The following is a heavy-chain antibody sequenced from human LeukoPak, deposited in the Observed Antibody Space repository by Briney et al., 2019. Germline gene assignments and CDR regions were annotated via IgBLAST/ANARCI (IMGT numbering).Heavy chain of an antibody. V-gene: IGHV3-48*04. J-gene: IGHJ6*03. D-gene: IGHD4-17*01. Sequence: PGGSLRLSCAASGFTFSSYGMNWVRQAPGKGLEWVSYISSSGSTIYYADSVKGRFTISRDNAKNSLYLQMNSLRAEDTAVYYCARVTVNYYYYYMDVWGKGTTVTISS. CDR2: ISSSGSTI. CDR3: ARVTVNYYYYYMDV. CDR1: GFTFSSYG.